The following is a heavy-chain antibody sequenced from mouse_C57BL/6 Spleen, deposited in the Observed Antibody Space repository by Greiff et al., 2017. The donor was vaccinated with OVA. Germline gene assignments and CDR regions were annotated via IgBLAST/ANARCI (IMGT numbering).Heavy chain of an antibody. CDR1: GFTFSDYG. Sequence: EVMLVESGGGLVKPGGSLKLSCAASGFTFSDYGMHWVRQAPEKGLEWVAYISSGSSTIYYADTVKGRFTISRDNAKNTLFLQMTRLRAEDTAMYYCARRRGPACFDVWGTGTTVTVSS. CDR2: ISSGSSTI. V-gene: IGHV5-17*01. J-gene: IGHJ1*03. CDR3: ARRRGPACFDV.